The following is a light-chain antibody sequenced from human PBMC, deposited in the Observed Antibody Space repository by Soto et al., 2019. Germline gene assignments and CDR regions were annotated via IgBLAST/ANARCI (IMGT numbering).Light chain of an antibody. J-gene: IGKJ1*01. CDR1: QGIGTY. V-gene: IGKV1-9*01. CDR3: QQVDSYPRT. Sequence: IQLTQSPSSLSASVGDRVTVTCRASQGIGTYLVWYQQKSGKAPTVLIYASSTLQAGVPSRFSGSGSGTDFSLTISSLHPEDAATYYCQQVDSYPRTFGQGTKVDI. CDR2: ASS.